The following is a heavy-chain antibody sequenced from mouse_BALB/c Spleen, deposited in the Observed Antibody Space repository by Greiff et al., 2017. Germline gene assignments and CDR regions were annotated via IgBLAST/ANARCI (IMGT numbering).Heavy chain of an antibody. J-gene: IGHJ3*01. D-gene: IGHD2-4*01. Sequence: EVQLVESGGGLVKPGGSLKLSCAASGFTFSSYAMSWVRQTPEKRLEWVASISSGGSTYYPDSVKGRFTISRDNARNILYLQMSSLRSEDTAMYYCARGGYDYDTWFAYWGQGTLVTVSA. CDR2: ISSGGST. V-gene: IGHV5-6-5*01. CDR1: GFTFSSYA. CDR3: ARGGYDYDTWFAY.